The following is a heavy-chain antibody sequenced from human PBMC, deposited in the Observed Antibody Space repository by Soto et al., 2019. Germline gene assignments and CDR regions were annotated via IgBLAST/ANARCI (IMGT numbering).Heavy chain of an antibody. D-gene: IGHD5-12*01. Sequence: SETLSLTCTVSGDSISTYYWTWIRQSPGKGPEWIGYVYHSGTTNYNPSLESRVTMSLDTSKNQFSLKLSAVTTADTAVYYCAAGGGLPRYYWGQGTLVTVSS. CDR2: VYHSGTT. CDR1: GDSISTYY. V-gene: IGHV4-59*01. J-gene: IGHJ4*02. CDR3: AAGGGLPRYY.